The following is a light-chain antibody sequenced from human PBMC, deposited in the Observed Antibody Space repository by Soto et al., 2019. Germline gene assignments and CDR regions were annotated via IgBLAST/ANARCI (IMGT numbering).Light chain of an antibody. V-gene: IGKV3-20*01. CDR2: GVS. Sequence: EIVLTQSPATLSLSPGERATHSCRASQRVSSSSLAWYQHKPGQSPRLLIFGVSSRATDIPDRFSGSGSGTDFTLTINRLEPEDFAVYYCQQYSISSTFGQGTKVDIK. J-gene: IGKJ1*01. CDR3: QQYSISST. CDR1: QRVSSSS.